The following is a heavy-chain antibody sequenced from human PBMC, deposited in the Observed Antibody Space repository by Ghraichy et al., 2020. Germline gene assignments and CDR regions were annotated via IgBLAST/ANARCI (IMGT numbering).Heavy chain of an antibody. V-gene: IGHV3-30*02. CDR3: AKDFTQPTWPRST. D-gene: IGHD3-16*01. CDR2: IRYDGSNK. CDR1: GFTFSSYG. J-gene: IGHJ5*02. Sequence: GGSLRLSCAASGFTFSSYGMHWVRQAPGKGLEWVAFIRYDGSNKYYADSVKGRFTISRDNSKNTLYLQMNSLRAEDTAVYYCAKDFTQPTWPRSTWGQGTLVTVSS.